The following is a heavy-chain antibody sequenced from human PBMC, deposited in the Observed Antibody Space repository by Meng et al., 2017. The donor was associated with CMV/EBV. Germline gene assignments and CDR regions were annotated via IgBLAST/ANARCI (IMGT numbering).Heavy chain of an antibody. J-gene: IGHJ6*02. V-gene: IGHV3-33*06. CDR2: IWYDGSNK. CDR1: GFTFSSYG. D-gene: IGHD3-10*01. Sequence: GESPKISCAASGFTFSSYGMHWVRQAPGKGLEWVAVIWYDGSNKYYADSVKGRFTISRDNPKNTLYLQMNSLRAEGTAVYYCAKENFKSSSAYYYYGMDVWGQGTTVTVSS. CDR3: AKENFKSSSAYYYYGMDV.